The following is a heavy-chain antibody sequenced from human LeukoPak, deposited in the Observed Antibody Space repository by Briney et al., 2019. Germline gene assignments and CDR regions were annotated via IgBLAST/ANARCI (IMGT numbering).Heavy chain of an antibody. Sequence: QTGGSLRLSGAASGFTFSSYWMHWGGQAPGKGLVWVSRISPDGGSAIYADSVNGRCTISRDNAKTTLYLRINRPRTDGTAVYYCARRVDTGMFTELDYWGQGTLVTVSS. CDR1: GFTFSSYW. V-gene: IGHV3-74*01. J-gene: IGHJ4*02. CDR2: ISPDGGSA. CDR3: ARRVDTGMFTELDY. D-gene: IGHD5-18*01.